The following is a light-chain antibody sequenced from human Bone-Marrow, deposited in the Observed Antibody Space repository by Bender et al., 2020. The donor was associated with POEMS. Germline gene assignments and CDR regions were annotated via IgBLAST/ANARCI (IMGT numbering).Light chain of an antibody. J-gene: IGLJ3*02. Sequence: QSVLTQPPSASGTPGQRVTISCSGGSSNIGAHAVNWYQQLPGTAPKLLIYKSHQRPSGVPDRFSGSKSGTSASLAISGLQSEDEADYYCAVWDDSLNGWVFGGGTKLTVL. CDR3: AVWDDSLNGWV. V-gene: IGLV1-44*01. CDR1: SSNIGAHA. CDR2: KSH.